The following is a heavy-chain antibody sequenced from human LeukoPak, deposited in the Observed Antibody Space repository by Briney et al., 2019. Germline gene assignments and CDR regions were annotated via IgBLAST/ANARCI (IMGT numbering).Heavy chain of an antibody. CDR2: MNTNSGYT. J-gene: IGHJ4*02. V-gene: IGHV1-8*03. CDR3: ARVAGSIDY. D-gene: IGHD6-19*01. CDR1: GYTFTTYD. Sequence: ASVKVSCKASGYTFTTYDINWVRQATGQGLEWMGWMNTNSGYTGYAQKFQGRVTITRDTSISTAYMELSRLRSEDTAVYYCARVAGSIDYWGQGTLVTVSS.